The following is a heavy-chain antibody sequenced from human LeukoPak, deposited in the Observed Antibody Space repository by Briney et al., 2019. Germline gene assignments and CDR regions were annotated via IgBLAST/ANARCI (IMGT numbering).Heavy chain of an antibody. D-gene: IGHD5-18*01. J-gene: IGHJ4*02. Sequence: GGSLRLSCAASGFTFSSYWMHWVRQAPGKGLVWVSRISSDGSSTSYADSVKGRFTISRDNAKNTLYLQMNSLRAEDTAVYYCARDLTNTAMVKALDYWGQGTLVTVSS. CDR1: GFTFSSYW. V-gene: IGHV3-74*01. CDR3: ARDLTNTAMVKALDY. CDR2: ISSDGSST.